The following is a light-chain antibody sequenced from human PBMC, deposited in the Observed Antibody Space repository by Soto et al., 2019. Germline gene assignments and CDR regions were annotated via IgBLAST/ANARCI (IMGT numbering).Light chain of an antibody. Sequence: QSVLTQPASVSGSPGQSITISCTGTSSDVGGYNFVSWYQQYPGKAPKLMIYEVNNWPSGVSNRFSGSKSGNTASLTISGLRAEDKADYYCSSWTSRTTQVLGGGTKVTVL. J-gene: IGLJ3*02. CDR2: EVN. CDR3: SSWTSRTTQV. CDR1: SSDVGGYNF. V-gene: IGLV2-14*01.